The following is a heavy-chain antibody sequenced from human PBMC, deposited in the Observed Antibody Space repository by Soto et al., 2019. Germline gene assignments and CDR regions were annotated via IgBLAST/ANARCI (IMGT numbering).Heavy chain of an antibody. CDR2: MYHSGST. CDR1: GHSISSGFYY. V-gene: IGHV4-38-2*01. D-gene: IGHD3-16*01. Sequence: SETLSLTCAVSGHSISSGFYYWGWIRQPPVKGLEWIGSMYHSGSTYYNPSLKSRVTMSVDTSKNQLSLKLTSLTAADTAVYYCARYAYSYSMRCFDKWGQGTRVTVSS. CDR3: ARYAYSYSMRCFDK. J-gene: IGHJ4*02.